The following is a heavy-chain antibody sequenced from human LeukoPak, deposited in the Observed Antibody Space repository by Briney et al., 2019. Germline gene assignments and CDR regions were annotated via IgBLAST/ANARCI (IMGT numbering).Heavy chain of an antibody. Sequence: GGSLRLSRAASGFTVSSNSMNWVRQAPGKGLEWVSVIYSRGDTYYADSVKGRFSISRDNSKNTLYLQMNSLRAEDTAVYYCARAGPYNHNSFDSWGQGTLVTVSS. CDR2: IYSRGDT. CDR1: GFTVSSNS. CDR3: ARAGPYNHNSFDS. D-gene: IGHD1-1*01. J-gene: IGHJ4*02. V-gene: IGHV3-53*01.